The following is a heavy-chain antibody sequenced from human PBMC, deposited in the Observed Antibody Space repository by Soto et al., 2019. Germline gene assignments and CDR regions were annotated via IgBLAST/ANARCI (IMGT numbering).Heavy chain of an antibody. CDR1: GYTFTDYH. CDR3: ARGLDCSGNSCYTRVYYGMDV. CDR2: INPNSGDT. J-gene: IGHJ6*02. V-gene: IGHV1-2*02. D-gene: IGHD2-2*02. Sequence: ASVKVSCKASGYTFTDYHIHWVRQAPGQGLEWMGWINPNSGDTKNAKKFQGRVTMTGDTSISTAYMELSRLRFDDTAVYYCARGLDCSGNSCYTRVYYGMDVWGQGTTVTVSS.